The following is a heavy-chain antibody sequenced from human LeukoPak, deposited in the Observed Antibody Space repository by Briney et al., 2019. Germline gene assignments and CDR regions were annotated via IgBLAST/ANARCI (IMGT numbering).Heavy chain of an antibody. CDR1: GFTFDDYA. D-gene: IGHD3-10*01. J-gene: IGHJ3*02. V-gene: IGHV3-43*02. CDR2: ISGDGATT. Sequence: GGSLTLSCAPSGFTFDDYAMHWVRQAPGKGLEWVSLISGDGATTYYAASVKGRFTISRDNKKNVLYLLMYNLGTEDTALFYCAKDLSSVFDALNIWGQGTLVTVSS. CDR3: AKDLSSVFDALNI.